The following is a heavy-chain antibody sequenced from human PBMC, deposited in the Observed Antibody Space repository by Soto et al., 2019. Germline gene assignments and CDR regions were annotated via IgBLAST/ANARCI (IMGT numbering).Heavy chain of an antibody. CDR3: ARAWDY. CDR1: GGSISSGDYY. J-gene: IGHJ4*02. CDR2: SSYSGST. Sequence: SETLSLTCTVSGGSISSGDYYWTWIRQSPGKGLEWIGYSSYSGSTYYNPSLKSRVTISVDTSKNQFSLELSSVTAADTAVYFCARAWDYWGQGTLVTVSS. V-gene: IGHV4-30-4*01.